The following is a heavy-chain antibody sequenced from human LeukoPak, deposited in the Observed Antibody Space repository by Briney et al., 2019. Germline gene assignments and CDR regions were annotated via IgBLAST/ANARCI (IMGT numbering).Heavy chain of an antibody. CDR2: INHSGST. D-gene: IGHD3-22*01. V-gene: IGHV4-34*01. Sequence: PSETLSLTCAVYGGSFSGYYWSWIRQPPGKGLEWIGEINHSGSTNYNPSLKSRVTISVDTSKNQFSLKLSSVTAADTAVYYCAFPSGYYGGLDYWGQGTLVTVSS. CDR1: GGSFSGYY. CDR3: AFPSGYYGGLDY. J-gene: IGHJ4*02.